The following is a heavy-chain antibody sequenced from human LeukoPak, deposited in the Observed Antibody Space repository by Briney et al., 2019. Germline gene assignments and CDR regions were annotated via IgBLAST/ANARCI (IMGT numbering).Heavy chain of an antibody. CDR2: ISGSGGST. CDR3: AKDPGWQITYFDY. Sequence: GGSLRLSCAASGFTFSSYAMSWVRQAPGKGLKWVSAISGSGGSTYYADSVKGRFTISRDNSKNTLYLQMNSLRAEDTAVYYCAKDPGWQITYFDYWGQGTLVTVSS. CDR1: GFTFSSYA. V-gene: IGHV3-23*01. D-gene: IGHD6-19*01. J-gene: IGHJ4*02.